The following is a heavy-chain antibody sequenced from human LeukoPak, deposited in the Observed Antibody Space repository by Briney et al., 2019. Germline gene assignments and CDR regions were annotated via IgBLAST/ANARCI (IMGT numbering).Heavy chain of an antibody. CDR3: AREQTAMVAKYYYGMDV. V-gene: IGHV1-69*13. Sequence: SVKVSCKASGYTFTSYYMHWVRQAPGQGLEWMGGIIPIFGTANYAQKFQGRVTITADESTSTAYMELSSLRSEDTAVYYCAREQTAMVAKYYYGMDVWGQGTTVTVSS. CDR1: GYTFTSYY. J-gene: IGHJ6*02. CDR2: IIPIFGTA. D-gene: IGHD5-18*01.